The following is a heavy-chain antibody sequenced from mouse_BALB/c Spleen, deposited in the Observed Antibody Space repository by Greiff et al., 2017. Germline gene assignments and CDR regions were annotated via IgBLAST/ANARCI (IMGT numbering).Heavy chain of an antibody. D-gene: IGHD1-1*01. Sequence: EVQLQQSGPELVKPGASVKVSCKASGYAFTSYNMYWVKQSHGKSLEWIGYIDPYNGGTSYNQKFKGKATLTVDKSSSTAYMHLNSLTSEDSAVYYCARSIYYYGSSYWYFDVWGAGTTVTVSS. CDR1: GYAFTSYN. CDR3: ARSIYYYGSSYWYFDV. V-gene: IGHV1S135*01. J-gene: IGHJ1*01. CDR2: IDPYNGGT.